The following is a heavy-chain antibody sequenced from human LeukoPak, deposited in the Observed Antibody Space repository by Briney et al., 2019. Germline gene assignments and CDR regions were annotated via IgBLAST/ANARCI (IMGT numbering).Heavy chain of an antibody. J-gene: IGHJ5*02. CDR2: ISSSSSYI. D-gene: IGHD6-19*01. Sequence: GGSLRLSCAASGFTSSSYSMNWVRQAPGKGLEWVSSISSSSSYIYYADSVKGRFTISRDNAKNSLYLQMNSLRAEDTAVYYCARDFSSVAGNWFDPWGQGTLVTVSS. CDR3: ARDFSSVAGNWFDP. CDR1: GFTSSSYS. V-gene: IGHV3-21*01.